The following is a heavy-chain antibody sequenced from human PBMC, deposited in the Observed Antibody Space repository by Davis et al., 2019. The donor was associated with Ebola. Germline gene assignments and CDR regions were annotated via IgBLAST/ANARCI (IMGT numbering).Heavy chain of an antibody. CDR2: ISAYNGDT. V-gene: IGHV1-18*01. Sequence: ASVKVSCKASGYTFNNYGVSWVRQAPGQGLEWMGWISAYNGDTNSAPRPQGRVTMTTDTSTSTAYMELRSLRSDDTAIYYCARGPLEWLSHFDYWGQGTLVTVSS. D-gene: IGHD3-3*01. CDR3: ARGPLEWLSHFDY. J-gene: IGHJ4*02. CDR1: GYTFNNYG.